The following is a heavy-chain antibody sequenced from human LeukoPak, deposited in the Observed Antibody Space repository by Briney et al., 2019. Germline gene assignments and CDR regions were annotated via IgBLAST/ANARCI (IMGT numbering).Heavy chain of an antibody. CDR3: ARIREDAFDI. V-gene: IGHV2-70*04. CDR2: IDWDDDK. Sequence: SGPTLVKPTQTLTLTCSFSGFSLSTSGMRVSWIRQPPGKALEWIARIDWDDDKFYSTSLKTRLTISKDTSKNQVVLTMTNMDPVDTATYYCARIREDAFDIWGQGTMVTVSS. CDR1: GFSLSTSGMR. J-gene: IGHJ3*02.